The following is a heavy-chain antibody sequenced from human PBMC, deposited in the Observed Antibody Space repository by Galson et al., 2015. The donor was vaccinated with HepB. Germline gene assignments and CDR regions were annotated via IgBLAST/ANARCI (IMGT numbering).Heavy chain of an antibody. CDR1: GYTLTELS. D-gene: IGHD3-3*01. V-gene: IGHV1-24*01. CDR2: FDPEDGET. J-gene: IGHJ4*02. Sequence: SVKVSCKVSGYTLTELSMHWVRQAPGKGLEWMGGFDPEDGETIYAQKFQGRVTMTEDTSTDTAYMELSSLRSEDTAVYYCATGIIRFSEWLSRDYWGQGTLVTVSS. CDR3: ATGIIRFSEWLSRDY.